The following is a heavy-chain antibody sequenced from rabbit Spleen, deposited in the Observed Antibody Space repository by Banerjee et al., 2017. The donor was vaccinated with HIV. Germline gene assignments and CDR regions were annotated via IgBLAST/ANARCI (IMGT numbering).Heavy chain of an antibody. CDR2: IEPIFGRT. CDR3: ARDLAGVIGWNFGW. CDR1: GFDFSGDY. Sequence: QLEETGGGLVQPGGSLTLSCKASGFDFSGDYMSWVRQTPGKGLEWIGYIEPIFGRTYYASWVDGRFTISSHNAQNTLYLQLNSLTAADTATYFCARDLAGVIGWNFGWWGPGPWSPS. V-gene: IGHV1S7*01. J-gene: IGHJ4*01. D-gene: IGHD4-1*01.